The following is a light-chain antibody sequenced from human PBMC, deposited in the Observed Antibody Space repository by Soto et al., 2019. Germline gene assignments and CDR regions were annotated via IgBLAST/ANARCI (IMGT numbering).Light chain of an antibody. J-gene: IGLJ1*01. V-gene: IGLV2-23*01. Sequence: QSVLTQPASVSGSPGQSITISCTGTSSDVGSYNLVSWYQQHPGKAPKLMIYEGNKRPSGVSNRFSGSKSGTTASLTISGLQAEDEADYYCCSYACRSIYYVFGTGTKLTVL. CDR1: SSDVGSYNL. CDR2: EGN. CDR3: CSYACRSIYYV.